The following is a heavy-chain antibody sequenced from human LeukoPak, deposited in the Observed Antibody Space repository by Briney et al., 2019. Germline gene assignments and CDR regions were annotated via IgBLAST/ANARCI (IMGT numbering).Heavy chain of an antibody. CDR3: ATDRGWRTSGYYLYYFEY. D-gene: IGHD3-3*01. J-gene: IGHJ4*02. CDR1: GFIFTNYF. CDR2: IKHDGSEK. V-gene: IGHV3-7*01. Sequence: PGGSLRLSYAASGFIFTNYFMSWVRQAPGKGLEWVASIKHDGSEKYYVDSVRGRFTISRDNTKNSLYLQMSSLRAEDTAVYYCATDRGWRTSGYYLYYFEYWGQGTLVTFSS.